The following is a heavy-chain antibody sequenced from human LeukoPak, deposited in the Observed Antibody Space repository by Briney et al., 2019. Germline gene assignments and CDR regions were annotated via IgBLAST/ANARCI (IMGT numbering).Heavy chain of an antibody. J-gene: IGHJ3*02. CDR2: ISWNSGSI. V-gene: IGHV3-9*03. CDR1: GFTFDDYA. CDR3: AKAARNSNAFDI. Sequence: PGGSLRLSCAASGFTFDDYAMHWVRQAPGKGVEWVSGISWNSGSIGYADSVKGRFTISRDNAKNSLYLQMNSLRAEDMALYYCAKAARNSNAFDIWGQGTMVTVSS. D-gene: IGHD4-23*01.